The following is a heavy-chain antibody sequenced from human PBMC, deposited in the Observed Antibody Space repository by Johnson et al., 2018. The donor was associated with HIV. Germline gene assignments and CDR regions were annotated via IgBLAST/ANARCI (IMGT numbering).Heavy chain of an antibody. CDR3: ASSSPRDACEL. Sequence: VQLVESGGGLVPPGGSLRLSCAASGFTFSSYCLHWVRQAPGKGLEWVAVISYDGNNKYYADSLKGRFTISRDNSKNTLYLQMNSLRAEDPAVYYCASSSPRDACELWGQGTMVTVSS. J-gene: IGHJ3*01. CDR2: ISYDGNNK. CDR1: GFTFSSYC. V-gene: IGHV3-33*05.